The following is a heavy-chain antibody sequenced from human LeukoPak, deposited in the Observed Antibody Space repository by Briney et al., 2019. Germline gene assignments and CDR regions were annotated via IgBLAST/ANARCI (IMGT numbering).Heavy chain of an antibody. CDR3: ARESGTTVTRDAFDI. CDR2: IYYSGST. V-gene: IGHV4-61*08. J-gene: IGHJ3*02. Sequence: SETLSLTCTVSGGSISSGDYYWSWIRQPPGKGLEWIGYIYYSGSTNYNPSLKSRVTISVDTSKNQFSLKLSSVTAADTAVYYCARESGTTVTRDAFDIWGQGTMVTVSS. D-gene: IGHD4-11*01. CDR1: GGSISSGDYY.